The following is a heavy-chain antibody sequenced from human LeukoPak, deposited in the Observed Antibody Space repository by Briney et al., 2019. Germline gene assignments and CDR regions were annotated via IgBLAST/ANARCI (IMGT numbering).Heavy chain of an antibody. CDR1: GFTFSSYW. D-gene: IGHD4-23*01. Sequence: PGGSLILSCAASGFTFSSYWMSWVRQAPGKGLEWVANIKQDGSEKYYVDSVKGRFTISRDNAKNSLYLQMNSLRAEDTAVYYCAREDYGGNSGGGVDYWGQGTLVTVSS. V-gene: IGHV3-7*04. CDR3: AREDYGGNSGGGVDY. CDR2: IKQDGSEK. J-gene: IGHJ4*02.